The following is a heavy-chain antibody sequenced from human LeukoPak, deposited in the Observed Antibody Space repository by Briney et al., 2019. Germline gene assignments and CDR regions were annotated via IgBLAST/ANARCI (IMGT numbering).Heavy chain of an antibody. V-gene: IGHV1-8*01. CDR2: MNPNSGNT. Sequence: ASVNVSCKASVYTFTSYDINWVRQATGQGLEWMGWMNPNSGNTGYAQKFQGRVTMTRNTSISTAYMELSSLRSEDTAVYYCARVGYNWNFFHYYYYMDVWGKGTTVTVSS. D-gene: IGHD1-7*01. CDR1: VYTFTSYD. CDR3: ARVGYNWNFFHYYYYMDV. J-gene: IGHJ6*03.